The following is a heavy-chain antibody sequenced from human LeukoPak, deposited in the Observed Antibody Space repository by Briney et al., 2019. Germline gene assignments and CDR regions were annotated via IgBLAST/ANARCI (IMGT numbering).Heavy chain of an antibody. CDR1: GYSFTSYW. J-gene: IGHJ3*02. Sequence: GESLKISCKGSGYSFTSYWIGWVRQMPGKGLEWMGIIYPGDSDTRYSPSFQGQVTISADKSISTAYLQWSSLKASDTAMYYCARLLGLRYFDWLFDAFDIWGQGKMVTVSS. D-gene: IGHD3-9*01. CDR3: ARLLGLRYFDWLFDAFDI. CDR2: IYPGDSDT. V-gene: IGHV5-51*01.